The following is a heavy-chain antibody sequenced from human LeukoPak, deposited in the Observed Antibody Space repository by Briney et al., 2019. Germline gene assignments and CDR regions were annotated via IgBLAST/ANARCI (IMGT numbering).Heavy chain of an antibody. V-gene: IGHV1-3*01. Sequence: ASVKVSCKASEYTLTSYAMHWVRQAPGQRVEWMGWISAGNGNTKNSQKFQGRVTITRDTSADTAYMELSSLTSEDTAVYYCARMGIYYNRRGYGFDPWGQGTLVTVSS. D-gene: IGHD3-22*01. CDR3: ARMGIYYNRRGYGFDP. CDR1: EYTLTSYA. CDR2: ISAGNGNT. J-gene: IGHJ5*02.